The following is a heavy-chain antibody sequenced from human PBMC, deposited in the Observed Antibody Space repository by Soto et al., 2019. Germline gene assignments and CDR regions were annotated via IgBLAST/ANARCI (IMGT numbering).Heavy chain of an antibody. J-gene: IGHJ4*02. D-gene: IGHD3-16*01. CDR3: ARALWGDQIDY. CDR1: GFTFTSYG. CDR2: IWSDGSDK. Sequence: QVQLVESGGGVVQPGRSLRLSCAASGFTFTSYGMHWVRQAPGKGLEWVAVIWSDGSDKYYADSVKGRFTIARDNSTNTVYLEVKSLRAEDTAVYYCARALWGDQIDYWGQGTLVTVSS. V-gene: IGHV3-33*01.